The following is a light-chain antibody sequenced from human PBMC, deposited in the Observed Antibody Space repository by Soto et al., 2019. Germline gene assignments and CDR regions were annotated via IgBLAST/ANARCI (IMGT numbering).Light chain of an antibody. V-gene: IGKV1-39*01. CDR2: AAS. Sequence: IQMTQSPSSLSASVGDRVTITCRASQRISTYLNWFQQRPGKAPRLLIYAASTLQTGVSSNFSGSASGTDFTLTITSLQHEDFATYFCHQTYSIPPTFGQGTKVHI. J-gene: IGKJ1*01. CDR1: QRISTY. CDR3: HQTYSIPPT.